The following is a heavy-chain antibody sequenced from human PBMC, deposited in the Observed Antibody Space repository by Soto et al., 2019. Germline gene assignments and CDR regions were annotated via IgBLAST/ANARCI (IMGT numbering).Heavy chain of an antibody. D-gene: IGHD2-2*01. Sequence: GGSLRLSCAASGFTFSSYAMHWVRQAPGKGLEWVAVISYDGSNKYYADSVKGRFTISRDNSKNTLYLQMNSLRAEDTAVYYCAREETAATFFSGMDVWGQGTTVTVSS. V-gene: IGHV3-30-3*01. J-gene: IGHJ6*02. CDR1: GFTFSSYA. CDR2: ISYDGSNK. CDR3: AREETAATFFSGMDV.